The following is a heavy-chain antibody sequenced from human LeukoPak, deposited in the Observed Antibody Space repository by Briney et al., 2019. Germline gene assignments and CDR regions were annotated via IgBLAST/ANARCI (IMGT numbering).Heavy chain of an antibody. V-gene: IGHV5-51*01. CDR1: GYSFTSYW. Sequence: GESLKISCKGSGYSFTSYWIGWVRQMPGKGLEWMGIIYPGDSDTRYSPSFQGQVTISADKSISTAYLQWSSLKASDTAMYYCARPPANPGAAFDIWGQGRMVTVSS. J-gene: IGHJ3*02. CDR3: ARPPANPGAAFDI. D-gene: IGHD3-10*01. CDR2: IYPGDSDT.